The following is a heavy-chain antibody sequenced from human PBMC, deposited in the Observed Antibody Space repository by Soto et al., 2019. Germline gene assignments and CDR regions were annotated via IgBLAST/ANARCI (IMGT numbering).Heavy chain of an antibody. Sequence: SETLSLTCTVSGGSISSYYWSWIRQPPGKGLEWIGYIYYSGSTNYNPSLKSRVTISVDTSKNQFSLKLSSVTAADTAVYYCARDDPPGVPTGDWGQGTLVTVSS. CDR2: IYYSGST. CDR1: GGSISSYY. J-gene: IGHJ4*02. V-gene: IGHV4-59*01. CDR3: ARDDPPGVPTGD.